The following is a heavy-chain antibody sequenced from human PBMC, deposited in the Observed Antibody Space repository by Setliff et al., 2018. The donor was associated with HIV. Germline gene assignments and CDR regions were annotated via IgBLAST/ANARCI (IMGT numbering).Heavy chain of an antibody. CDR3: VRHRSAVAGTRIGYCYYMDV. CDR2: IYPGDSNT. J-gene: IGHJ6*03. CDR1: GYSFSSYS. V-gene: IGHV5-51*01. Sequence: GESLKISCKASGYSFSSYSIAWVRQLPGKGLEWMGIIYPGDSNTRYSPSFQGQVTISADKSITTAYLQWSSLKASDTAIYYCVRHRSAVAGTRIGYCYYMDVWGKGTTVTVSS. D-gene: IGHD6-19*01.